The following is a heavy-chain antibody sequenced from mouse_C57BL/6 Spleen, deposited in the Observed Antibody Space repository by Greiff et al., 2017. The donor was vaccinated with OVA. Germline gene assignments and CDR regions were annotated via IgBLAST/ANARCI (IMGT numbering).Heavy chain of an antibody. J-gene: IGHJ4*01. CDR3: AGANWDWNAMDY. D-gene: IGHD4-1*01. Sequence: EVQLVESGPGMVKPSQSLSLTCTFTGYSIPSGYDWHWIRHFPGNKLEWMGYISYSGSTNYTPSLKSRISSTQDTSKNHFVLKLNSVTTEDAATYYCAGANWDWNAMDYWGQGTSVTVSS. CDR2: ISYSGST. CDR1: GYSIPSGYD. V-gene: IGHV3-1*01.